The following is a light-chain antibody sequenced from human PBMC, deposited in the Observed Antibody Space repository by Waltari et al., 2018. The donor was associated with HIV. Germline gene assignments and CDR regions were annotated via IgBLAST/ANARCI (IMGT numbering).Light chain of an antibody. CDR2: VAS. CDR3: QQLNYYTHT. V-gene: IGKV1-9*01. Sequence: DIQLTQSPSFLSASVGDRVTITCRASHGISSYLAWYQQKPGKAPQLLIYVASTLQSGVPSRFSGSGFGTEFTLTISSLQPEDFATYYCQQLNYYTHTFGQGTKVEIK. CDR1: HGISSY. J-gene: IGKJ2*01.